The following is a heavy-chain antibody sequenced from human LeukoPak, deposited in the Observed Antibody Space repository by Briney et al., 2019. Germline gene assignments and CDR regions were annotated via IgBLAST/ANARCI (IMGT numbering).Heavy chain of an antibody. Sequence: GGSLRLSCAASGFTFDDYAMHWVRQAPGKGLEWVSGISWNSGSIGYADSVKGRFTIYRDNAKNSLYLQMNSLRAEDTALYYCAKVEVGEYYYDSSGYWGGPEYYFDYWGQGTLVTVSS. V-gene: IGHV3-9*01. CDR1: GFTFDDYA. CDR3: AKVEVGEYYYDSSGYWGGPEYYFDY. D-gene: IGHD3-22*01. CDR2: ISWNSGSI. J-gene: IGHJ4*02.